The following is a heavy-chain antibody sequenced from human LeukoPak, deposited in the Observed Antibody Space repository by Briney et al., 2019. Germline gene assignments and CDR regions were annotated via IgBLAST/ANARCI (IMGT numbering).Heavy chain of an antibody. J-gene: IGHJ5*02. CDR2: INHSGST. CDR1: GGSFSGYY. Sequence: ASETLSLTCAVYGGSFSGYYWSWIRQPPGKGLEWIGEINHSGSTNYNPSLKSRVTISVDTSKNQFSLKLSSVTAADTAVYYCARDSGSSDFDPWGQGTLVTVSS. D-gene: IGHD1-26*01. CDR3: ARDSGSSDFDP. V-gene: IGHV4-34*01.